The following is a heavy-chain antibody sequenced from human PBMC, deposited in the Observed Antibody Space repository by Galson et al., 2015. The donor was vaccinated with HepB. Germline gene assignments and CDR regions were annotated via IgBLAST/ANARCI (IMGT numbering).Heavy chain of an antibody. CDR3: ARGLMGARLQH. CDR1: GGSISSSSYY. D-gene: IGHD1-26*01. V-gene: IGHV4-39*01. CDR2: IYYSGST. Sequence: VSGGSISSSSYYWGWIRQPPGKGLEWIGSIYYSGSTYYNPSLKSRVTISVDTSKNQFSLKLSSVTAADTAVYYCARGLMGARLQHWGPGTLVTVSS. J-gene: IGHJ1*01.